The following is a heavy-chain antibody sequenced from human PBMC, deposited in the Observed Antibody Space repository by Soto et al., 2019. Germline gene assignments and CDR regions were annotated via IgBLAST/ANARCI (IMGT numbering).Heavy chain of an antibody. J-gene: IGHJ4*02. D-gene: IGHD5-12*01. Sequence: SETLSLTCTVSGGSISSYYWSWIRQPAGKGLEWIGYIYYSGSTNYNPSLKSRVTISVDTSKNQFSLKLSSVTAADTAVYYCARARDGYNYDGYYFDYWGQGTLVTVSS. V-gene: IGHV4-59*01. CDR3: ARARDGYNYDGYYFDY. CDR1: GGSISSYY. CDR2: IYYSGST.